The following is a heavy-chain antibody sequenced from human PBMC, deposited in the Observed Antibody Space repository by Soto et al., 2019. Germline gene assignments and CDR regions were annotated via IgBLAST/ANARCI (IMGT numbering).Heavy chain of an antibody. CDR2: YDPEDGKI. CDR1: GYSLTELS. CDR3: VSLSTSCTATGCPWTWFDP. J-gene: IGHJ5*02. Sequence: VASVKVSCKVSGYSLTELSIHWVRQAAGKGLEWMGGYDPEDGKIIYARKFQGTVNMTEETSTDTAYMELTSPGFDDTAIYFCVSLSTSCTATGCPWTWFDPWGQGTLVTVSS. V-gene: IGHV1-24*01. D-gene: IGHD2-2*01.